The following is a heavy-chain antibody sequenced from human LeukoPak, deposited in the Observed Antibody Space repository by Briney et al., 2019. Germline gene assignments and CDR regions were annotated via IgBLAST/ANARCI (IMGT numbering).Heavy chain of an antibody. J-gene: IGHJ4*02. CDR1: GGSFSGRY. CDR3: ARGRTGAAALDF. D-gene: IGHD2-2*01. CDR2: STHSGST. V-gene: IGHV4-34*01. Sequence: PSETLSLTCAVYGGSFSGRYWTWIRQAPGKGLEWIGESTHSGSTNYNPSLKSRVTISVDTSKNQFSLKLTSMTAADTAVYHCARGRTGAAALDFWGPGTLVTVSS.